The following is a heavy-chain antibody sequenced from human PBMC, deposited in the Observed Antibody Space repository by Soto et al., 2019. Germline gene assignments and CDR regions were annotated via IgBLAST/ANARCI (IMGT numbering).Heavy chain of an antibody. J-gene: IGHJ4*02. D-gene: IGHD2-8*02. CDR3: ARDKITGLFDY. CDR2: INHSGST. CDR1: GGSFSGYY. V-gene: IGHV4-34*01. Sequence: PSETLSPTCAVYGGSFSGYYWTWIRQPPGTGLEWIGEINHSGSTNYNPSLKSRVTISVDTSKNQFSLKLISVTAADTAVYYCARDKITGLFDYWGQGTLVTVSS.